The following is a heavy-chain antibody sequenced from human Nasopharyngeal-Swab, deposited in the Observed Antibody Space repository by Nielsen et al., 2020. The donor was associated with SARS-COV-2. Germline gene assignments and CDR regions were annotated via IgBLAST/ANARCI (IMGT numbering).Heavy chain of an antibody. Sequence: GGSLRLSCAASGFTFSSYGMHWVRQAPGKGLEWVAVIWYDGSNKYYADSVKGRFTISRDNSKNTLYLQMNSLRAEDTAVYYCARICPRPSCPDAFDIWGQGTMVTVSS. D-gene: IGHD2-15*01. CDR3: ARICPRPSCPDAFDI. V-gene: IGHV3-33*01. CDR2: IWYDGSNK. CDR1: GFTFSSYG. J-gene: IGHJ3*02.